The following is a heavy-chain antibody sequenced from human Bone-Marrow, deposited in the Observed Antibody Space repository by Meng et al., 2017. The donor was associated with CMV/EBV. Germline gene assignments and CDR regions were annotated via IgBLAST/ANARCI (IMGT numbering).Heavy chain of an antibody. V-gene: IGHV1-69*02. D-gene: IGHD2-15*01. CDR1: GCSFSSYI. CDR2: ITPILDIV. Sequence: SVKVSCKASGCSFSSYIISWVRQAPGQRLEWMGRITPILDIVNYAQNFQGRVTITADKSTSTAYMELSSLTSEDTAVYYCARTMVAPTHSHYYYGMDVWGQGTTVTVSS. J-gene: IGHJ6*02. CDR3: ARTMVAPTHSHYYYGMDV.